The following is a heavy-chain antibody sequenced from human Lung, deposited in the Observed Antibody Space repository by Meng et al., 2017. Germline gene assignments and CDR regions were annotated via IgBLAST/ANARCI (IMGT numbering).Heavy chain of an antibody. CDR1: GYTFTTYG. Sequence: VTLMPSWAEVKKPGASVKVSCKSSGYTFTTYGISGVRQAPGQGLEWMGWISQYNGYTSSIQKFQGRVTMTTDTSTSTAYMELMSLGSDDTAVYYCAILSHCTGGTCYPYDYWGQGTLVTVSS. J-gene: IGHJ4*02. CDR3: AILSHCTGGTCYPYDY. D-gene: IGHD2-15*01. CDR2: ISQYNGYT. V-gene: IGHV1-18*01.